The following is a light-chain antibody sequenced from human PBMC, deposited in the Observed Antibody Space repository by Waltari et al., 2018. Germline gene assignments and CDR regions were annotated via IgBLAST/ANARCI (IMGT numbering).Light chain of an antibody. V-gene: IGKV3-20*01. CDR1: QSVGRS. Sequence: EIVLTQSPGTLSLSPGEGATLSCRASQSVGRSLVWYQQRTGRAPRLLIYGASSRATGIPDRFTGSGSGTDFSLTISRLEPEDFAVYYCQMYVRLPVTFGQGTKVEI. CDR2: GAS. CDR3: QMYVRLPVT. J-gene: IGKJ1*01.